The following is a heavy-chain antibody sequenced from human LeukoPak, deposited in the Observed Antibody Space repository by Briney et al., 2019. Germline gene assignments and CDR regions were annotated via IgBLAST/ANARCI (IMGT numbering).Heavy chain of an antibody. CDR2: INPSGGST. CDR3: ARDQSDSSGYYSNKFDY. D-gene: IGHD3-22*01. J-gene: IGHJ4*02. CDR1: GYTFTSYY. Sequence: ASVKVSCKASGYTFTSYYMHWVRQAPGQGLEWVGIINPSGGSTSYAQKFQGRATMTRDTSTSTVYMELSSLRSEDTAVYYCARDQSDSSGYYSNKFDYWGQGTLVTVSS. V-gene: IGHV1-46*01.